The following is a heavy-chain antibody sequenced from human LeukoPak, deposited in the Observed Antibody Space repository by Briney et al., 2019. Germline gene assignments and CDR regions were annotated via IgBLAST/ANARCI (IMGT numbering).Heavy chain of an antibody. V-gene: IGHV3-7*01. D-gene: IGHD5-24*01. CDR1: GFTFSTYW. CDR2: INKDGSQK. CDR3: AGWVEMATIGRFDP. J-gene: IGHJ5*02. Sequence: GGSLRLSCGASGFTFSTYWMTWVRQAPGKGLEWVGTINKDGSQKYYLDSVKGRFTISRDNSKNTLYLQMNSLRAEDTAVYYCAGWVEMATIGRFDPWGQGTLVTVSS.